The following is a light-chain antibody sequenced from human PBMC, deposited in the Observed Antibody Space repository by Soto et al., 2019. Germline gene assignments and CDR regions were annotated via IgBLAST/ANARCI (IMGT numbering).Light chain of an antibody. V-gene: IGKV3-20*01. Sequence: IVMTQPPATLSVSPGERATLSCRASQSIDRKLAWYQQRPGQAPRLLIYGASSRATGIPDRFSGSGSGTDFTLTISRLEPEDFAVYYCQQYGSSPRYTFGQGTKLEIK. CDR1: QSIDRK. CDR3: QQYGSSPRYT. CDR2: GAS. J-gene: IGKJ2*01.